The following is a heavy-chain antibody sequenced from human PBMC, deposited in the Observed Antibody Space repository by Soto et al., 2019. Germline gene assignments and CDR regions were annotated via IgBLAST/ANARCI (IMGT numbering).Heavy chain of an antibody. J-gene: IGHJ6*02. D-gene: IGHD2-15*01. CDR1: GFTFSSYG. Sequence: QVQLVESGGGVVQPGRSLRLSCAASGFTFSSYGMHWVRQAPGKGLEWVAVISYDGNNKYYADSVKGRFTISRDNSKNTLYLQMNSVRAEDTAVYYCAKDEVLVVAVARDYYGMDVWGQGTTVNVSS. CDR2: ISYDGNNK. V-gene: IGHV3-30*18. CDR3: AKDEVLVVAVARDYYGMDV.